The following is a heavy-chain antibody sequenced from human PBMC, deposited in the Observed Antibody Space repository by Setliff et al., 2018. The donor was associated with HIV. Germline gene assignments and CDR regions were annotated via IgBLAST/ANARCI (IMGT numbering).Heavy chain of an antibody. CDR2: IYDSGST. Sequence: SETLSLTCTVSGGSMSSGSYYWGWIRQSAGKGLQWTGRIYDSGSTKYNPSLKSRVTMSLDTSKNQFSLNLDSVTAADTAVFYCARGQASNDYGVSFWGQGTMVTVSS. D-gene: IGHD4-17*01. CDR3: ARGQASNDYGVSF. J-gene: IGHJ3*01. V-gene: IGHV4-61*02. CDR1: GGSMSSGSYY.